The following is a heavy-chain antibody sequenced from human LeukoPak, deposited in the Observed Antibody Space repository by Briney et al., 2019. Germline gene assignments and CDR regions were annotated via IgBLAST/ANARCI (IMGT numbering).Heavy chain of an antibody. CDR3: AKQGPTAAGNNWFDP. Sequence: GGSLRLSCAASGFTFSSYAMSWVRQAPGKGLEWISIISGSGGTTYYADSVKGRFTISRDNSKNTLYLQMNSLRADDTTVYYCAKQGPTAAGNNWFDPWGQGTLVTVSS. CDR1: GFTFSSYA. D-gene: IGHD6-13*01. J-gene: IGHJ5*02. V-gene: IGHV3-23*01. CDR2: ISGSGGTT.